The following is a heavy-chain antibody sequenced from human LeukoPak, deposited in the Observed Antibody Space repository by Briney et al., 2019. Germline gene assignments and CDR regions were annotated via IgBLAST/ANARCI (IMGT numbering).Heavy chain of an antibody. CDR3: AKEAYYCSSTSCYGD. Sequence: PGGSLRLFCAASGFTFSSYGMSWVRQAPGKGLEWVSAISGSGGSTYYADSVKGRFTISRDNSKNTLYLQMNSLRAEDTAVYYCAKEAYYCSSTSCYGDWGQGTLVTVSS. V-gene: IGHV3-23*01. J-gene: IGHJ4*02. CDR1: GFTFSSYG. CDR2: ISGSGGST. D-gene: IGHD2-2*01.